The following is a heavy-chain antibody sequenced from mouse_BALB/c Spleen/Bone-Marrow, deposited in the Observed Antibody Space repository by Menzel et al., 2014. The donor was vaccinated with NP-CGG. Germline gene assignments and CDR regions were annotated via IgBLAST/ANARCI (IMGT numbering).Heavy chain of an antibody. CDR1: RFTFSSYG. CDR3: ARDRYYGYAMDY. V-gene: IGHV5-6-3*01. J-gene: IGHJ4*01. CDR2: INSNGGST. Sequence: EVKLMESGGGLVQPGGSLKLSCAASRFTFSSYGMSWVHQTPDKRLELVATINSNGGSTYYPDSVKGRFTISRDNAKNTLYLQMSSLKSEDTAMYYCARDRYYGYAMDYWGQGTSVTVSS. D-gene: IGHD1-1*01.